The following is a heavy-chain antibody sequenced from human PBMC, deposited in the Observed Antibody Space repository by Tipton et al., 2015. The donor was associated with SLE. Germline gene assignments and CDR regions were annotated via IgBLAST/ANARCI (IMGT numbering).Heavy chain of an antibody. J-gene: IGHJ3*02. D-gene: IGHD7-27*01. Sequence: LRLSCTVSGGSISSYYWSWIRQPPGKGLEWIGYIYYTGSTNYNPSPKSRVTISVDTSNNQFSLKLSSVTAADTAVYYCAREELGSDAFGIWGQGTMVTVSS. CDR3: AREELGSDAFGI. V-gene: IGHV4-59*01. CDR2: IYYTGST. CDR1: GGSISSYY.